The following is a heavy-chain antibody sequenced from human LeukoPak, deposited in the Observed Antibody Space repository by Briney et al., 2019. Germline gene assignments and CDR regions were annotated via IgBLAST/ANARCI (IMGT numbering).Heavy chain of an antibody. CDR1: GCTFSSYR. CDR2: FSSSSGYI. CDR3: ARDGELRRFDY. D-gene: IGHD3-3*01. Sequence: GGALSLSCAASGCTFSSYRMKWVRQAPGEGLEGVSSFSSSSGYIYYADSVKGRFTISRDNAKNSLYLQMNSLRAEDTAVYYCARDGELRRFDYWGQGTLVTVST. V-gene: IGHV3-21*01. J-gene: IGHJ4*02.